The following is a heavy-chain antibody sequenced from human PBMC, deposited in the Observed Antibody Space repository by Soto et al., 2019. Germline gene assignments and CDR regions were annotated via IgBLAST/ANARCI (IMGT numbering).Heavy chain of an antibody. CDR1: GYTFTTYG. V-gene: IGHV1-18*01. Sequence: ASVKVSCKASGYTFTTYGITWVRQAPGQGLEWMGWISAYNGNTNYAQKLQGRVTMTTDTSTSTAYMELRSLRSDDTAVYYCARDGAGYYGSGSYSQKYFDYWGQGTLVTSPQ. CDR3: ARDGAGYYGSGSYSQKYFDY. D-gene: IGHD3-10*01. J-gene: IGHJ4*02. CDR2: ISAYNGNT.